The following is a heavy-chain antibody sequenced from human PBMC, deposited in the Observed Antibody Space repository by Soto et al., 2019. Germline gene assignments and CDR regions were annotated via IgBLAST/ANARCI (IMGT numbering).Heavy chain of an antibody. CDR1: GYTFTSYD. V-gene: IGHV1-8*01. CDR3: ARDDKLNSSSDYYYYYYCMDV. D-gene: IGHD6-6*01. J-gene: IGHJ6*02. Sequence: ASVKVSCKASGYTFTSYDINWVRQATGQGLEWMGWMNPNSGNTGYAQKFQGRVTMTRNTSISTAYMELSSLRSEDTAVYYCARDDKLNSSSDYYYYYYCMDVWGQGTTVTVSS. CDR2: MNPNSGNT.